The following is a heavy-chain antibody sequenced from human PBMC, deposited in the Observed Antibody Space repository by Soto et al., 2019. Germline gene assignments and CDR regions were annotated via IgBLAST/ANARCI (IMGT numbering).Heavy chain of an antibody. Sequence: SETLSLTCTVSGGSISSGDYYWSWIRQPPGKGLEWIGYIYYSGSTYYNPSLKTRVTISVDTSKNQFSLKLSSVTAADTAVYTCARTTVVPPENWFAPGGQGTLVTLS. CDR1: GGSISSGDYY. D-gene: IGHD4-17*01. V-gene: IGHV4-30-4*01. CDR2: IYYSGST. J-gene: IGHJ5*02. CDR3: ARTTVVPPENWFAP.